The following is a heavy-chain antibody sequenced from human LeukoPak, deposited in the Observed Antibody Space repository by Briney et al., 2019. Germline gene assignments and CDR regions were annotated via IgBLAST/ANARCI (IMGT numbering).Heavy chain of an antibody. J-gene: IGHJ4*02. V-gene: IGHV3-74*01. Sequence: GGSLRLSCAASGFTFSNHWMHWVRQAPGKGLMWVSRINRGGSRTDYADSVKGRFTISRDDAKNTLYLQLNCLRAEDTAVYFCARGGSDTAMAHDYWGQGTLVTASS. D-gene: IGHD5-18*01. CDR1: GFTFSNHW. CDR2: INRGGSRT. CDR3: ARGGSDTAMAHDY.